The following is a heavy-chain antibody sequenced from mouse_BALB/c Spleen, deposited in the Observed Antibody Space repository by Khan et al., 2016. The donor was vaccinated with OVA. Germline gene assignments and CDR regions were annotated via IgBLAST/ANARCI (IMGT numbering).Heavy chain of an antibody. D-gene: IGHD1-1*01. J-gene: IGHJ4*01. CDR1: GYSFTGYN. Sequence: VQLKQSGPELEKPGTSVKISCKASGYSFTGYNMYWVKQSIGKNLEWIGNINPYYGTTSYNQKFKGRVTLTVDTSSSTAYMQLKSLTSDDSAIYYCARWHGYCYPMDFWGQGTSVTVSS. V-gene: IGHV1-39*01. CDR2: INPYYGTT. CDR3: ARWHGYCYPMDF.